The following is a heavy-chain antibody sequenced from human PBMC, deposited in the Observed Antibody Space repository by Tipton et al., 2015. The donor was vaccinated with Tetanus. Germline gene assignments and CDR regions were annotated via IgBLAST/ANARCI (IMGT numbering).Heavy chain of an antibody. CDR3: ARRDRYNTDSFHL. D-gene: IGHD5-18*01. V-gene: IGHV4-39*01. CDR2: IYHSGTT. CDR1: GGQFISSSFY. Sequence: TLSLTCTVSGGQFISSSFYFGWIRQPPGKGLEWVGSIYHSGTTYYNPSLNSRVNFSSFAPKNGISLTLTSATAADTAVYYCARRDRYNTDSFHLWGQGTMVTV. J-gene: IGHJ3*01.